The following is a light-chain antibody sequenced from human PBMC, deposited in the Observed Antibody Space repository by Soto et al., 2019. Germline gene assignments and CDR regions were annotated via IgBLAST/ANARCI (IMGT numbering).Light chain of an antibody. CDR3: TSYVTGNNLI. CDR1: SRDVGGHDY. CDR2: EVT. J-gene: IGLJ2*01. V-gene: IGLV2-8*01. Sequence: QSALTQPPSASGSPGQSVTISCTGTSRDVGGHDYVSWYQQHPGKAPKLMIYEVTKRPSGVPDRFSCSKSGNTASLTVSGLQDEDEADYYCTSYVTGNNLIFGGGTKLTVL.